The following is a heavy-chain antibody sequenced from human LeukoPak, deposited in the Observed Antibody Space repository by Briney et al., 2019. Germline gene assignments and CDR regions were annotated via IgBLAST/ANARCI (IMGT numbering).Heavy chain of an antibody. D-gene: IGHD3-3*01. CDR3: ARGPKGIWSGYYYSRTYYFDY. J-gene: IGHJ4*02. Sequence: PSETLSLTCAVYGGSFSGYYWSWIRQPPGKGLEWIGEINHSGSTNYNPSLKSRVTISVDTSKNQFSLKLSSVTAADTAVYYCARGPKGIWSGYYYSRTYYFDYWGQGTLVTVSS. CDR2: INHSGST. CDR1: GGSFSGYY. V-gene: IGHV4-34*01.